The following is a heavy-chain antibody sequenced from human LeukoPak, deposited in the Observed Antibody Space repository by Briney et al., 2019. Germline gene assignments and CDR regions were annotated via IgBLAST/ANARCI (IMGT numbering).Heavy chain of an antibody. CDR2: IYYSGSA. CDR1: GGSISSADFY. Sequence: SETLSLTCAVSGGSISSADFYWSWIRQHPGKGLEWIGFIYYSGSAYYSPSLKSRVSISIDTSKNQFSLTLNSVTAADTAVYYCARGSDFFDYWGQGTLVTVSP. CDR3: ARGSDFFDY. J-gene: IGHJ4*02. V-gene: IGHV4-31*11.